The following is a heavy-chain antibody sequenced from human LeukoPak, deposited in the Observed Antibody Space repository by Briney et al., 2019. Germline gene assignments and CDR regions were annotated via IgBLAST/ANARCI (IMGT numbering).Heavy chain of an antibody. J-gene: IGHJ4*02. CDR3: ARDPGAFPYFFDN. Sequence: GGSLRLSCAASGFTFSSYWMSWVRQAPGKGLEWVANIKQDGSEKYYVDSVKGRFTISRDNAKNSLYLQMNSLRAEDTAVYYCARDPGAFPYFFDNWGQGTLVTVSS. D-gene: IGHD4/OR15-4a*01. CDR1: GFTFSSYW. V-gene: IGHV3-7*01. CDR2: IKQDGSEK.